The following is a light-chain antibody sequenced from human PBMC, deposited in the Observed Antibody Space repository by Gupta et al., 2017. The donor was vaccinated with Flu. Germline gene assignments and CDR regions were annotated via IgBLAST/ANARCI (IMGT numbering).Light chain of an antibody. J-gene: IGKJ1*01. V-gene: IGKV3D-15*01. CDR1: QSVNSN. CDR2: GAS. Sequence: EIVMTQSPATLSVSPGERATLSCRASQSVNSNLAWYQQKPGQGPRLLIYGASTRATDIPARFSGSGSGTEFTLTISSLQSEDFAVYYCQQYNNWPPLTFGQGTKVEIK. CDR3: QQYNNWPPLT.